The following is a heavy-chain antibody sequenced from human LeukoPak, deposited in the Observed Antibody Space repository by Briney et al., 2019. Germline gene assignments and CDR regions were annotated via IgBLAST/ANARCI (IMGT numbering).Heavy chain of an antibody. CDR2: IYYSGST. Sequence: SETLSLTCTVSGGSISSYYRSWIRQPPGKGLEWIGYIYYSGSTNYNPSPKSRVTISVDTSKNQFSLKLSSVTAADTAVYYCARDRFDYMDVWGKGTTVTISS. D-gene: IGHD3-10*01. V-gene: IGHV4-59*01. J-gene: IGHJ6*03. CDR1: GGSISSYY. CDR3: ARDRFDYMDV.